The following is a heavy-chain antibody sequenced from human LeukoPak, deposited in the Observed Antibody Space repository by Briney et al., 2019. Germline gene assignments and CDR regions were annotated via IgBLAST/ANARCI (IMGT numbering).Heavy chain of an antibody. V-gene: IGHV1-69*05. D-gene: IGHD6-6*01. CDR3: ARERVAARPGYMDV. Sequence: ASVKVSCKASGYTFTSYDISWVRQAPGQGLEWMGGIIPIFGTANYAQKFQGRVTITTDESTSTAYMELSSLRPEDTAVYYCARERVAARPGYMDVWGKGTTVTVSS. CDR1: GYTFTSYD. CDR2: IIPIFGTA. J-gene: IGHJ6*03.